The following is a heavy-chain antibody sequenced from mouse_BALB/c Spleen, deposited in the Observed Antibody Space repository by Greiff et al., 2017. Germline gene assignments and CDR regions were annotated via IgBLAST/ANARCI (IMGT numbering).Heavy chain of an antibody. Sequence: EVQLVESGGGLVKPGGSLKLSCAASGFAFSSYDMSWVRQTPEKRLEWVAYISSGGGSTYYPDTVKGRFTISRDNAKNTLYLQMSSLKSEDTAMYYCARRRGTYAMDYWGQGTSVTVSS. D-gene: IGHD2-14*01. CDR2: ISSGGGST. CDR3: ARRRGTYAMDY. J-gene: IGHJ4*01. V-gene: IGHV5-12-1*01. CDR1: GFAFSSYD.